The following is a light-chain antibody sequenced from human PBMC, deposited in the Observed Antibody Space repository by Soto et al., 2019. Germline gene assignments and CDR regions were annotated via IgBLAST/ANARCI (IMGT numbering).Light chain of an antibody. CDR3: QQSFSALT. J-gene: IGKJ4*01. V-gene: IGKV1-39*01. Sequence: EIQITQSPPSLSASAAATVAMTFWASQSIGKYLNWYQQKPGQAPKLLIYAASSLHSGVPSRFTGSGSGTDFTLTITSLKPEDFATYYCQQSFSALTFGGGTKVDIK. CDR2: AAS. CDR1: QSIGKY.